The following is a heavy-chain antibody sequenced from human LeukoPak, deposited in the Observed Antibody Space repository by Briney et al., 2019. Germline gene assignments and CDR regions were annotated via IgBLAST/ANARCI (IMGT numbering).Heavy chain of an antibody. CDR2: IHYSGST. D-gene: IGHD3-22*01. V-gene: IGHV4-39*01. CDR3: ARRHYYDSSGYPFDY. J-gene: IGHJ4*02. Sequence: SETLSLTCTVSGGSISSYWGWIRQPPGKGLEWIGTIHYSGSTYYNPSLKSRVTISVDTSKNQFSLKLSSVTAADTAVYYCARRHYYDSSGYPFDYWGQGTLVTVSS. CDR1: GGSISSY.